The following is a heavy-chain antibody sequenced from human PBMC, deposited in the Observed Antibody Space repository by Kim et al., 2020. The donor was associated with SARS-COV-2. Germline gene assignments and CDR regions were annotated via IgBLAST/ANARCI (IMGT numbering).Heavy chain of an antibody. CDR1: GGSLSSSNW. D-gene: IGHD6-13*01. J-gene: IGHJ4*02. CDR2: IYHSGST. V-gene: IGHV4-4*02. CDR3: AREDSSSYYYFDY. Sequence: ETLSLTCAVSGGSLSSSNWWSWVRQPPGKGLEWMGEIYHSGSTNYNPSLKSRVTISVDKSKNQFSLKMSSVTAADTAVYYCAREDSSSYYYFDYWGQGTLVTVSS.